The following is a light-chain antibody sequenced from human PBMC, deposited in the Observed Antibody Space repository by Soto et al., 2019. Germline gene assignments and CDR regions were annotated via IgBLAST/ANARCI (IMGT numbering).Light chain of an antibody. J-gene: IGKJ2*01. V-gene: IGKV1-39*01. CDR2: AAS. CDR3: QQSYNTPQYT. Sequence: DIQMTQSPSSLSASVGDRVTITCRASQTISSYLNWYQQKPGKAPKLLIYAASSLQSGVPSRFSGSGPGIDFTLTISSLQPEDFAIYYCQQSYNTPQYTFGQGTELEIK. CDR1: QTISSY.